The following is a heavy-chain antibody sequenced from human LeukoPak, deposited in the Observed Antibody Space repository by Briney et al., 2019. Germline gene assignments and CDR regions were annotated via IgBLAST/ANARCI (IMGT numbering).Heavy chain of an antibody. D-gene: IGHD3-10*01. V-gene: IGHV3-23*01. J-gene: IGHJ6*02. Sequence: GGSLRPSCAASGFTFSSYAMSWVRQAPGNGLEWVSAVTASAGNTYYADSVKGRFTISRDNSKNTLYLQVNSLRAEDTAVYYCAKGDYYGSGSTFKNGMDVWGQGTTVTVSS. CDR3: AKGDYYGSGSTFKNGMDV. CDR2: VTASAGNT. CDR1: GFTFSSYA.